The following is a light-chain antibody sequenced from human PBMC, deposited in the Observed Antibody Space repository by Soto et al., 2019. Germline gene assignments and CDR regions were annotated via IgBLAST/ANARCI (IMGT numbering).Light chain of an antibody. J-gene: IGLJ3*02. Sequence: QSALTQPRSVSGSPGQSVTISCTGTSSDVGGYNYVSWYQQHPGIAPQLIIYDITKRPSGVPDRFSGSKSGNTASLTISGLQAEDEADYSCCSYAGRYSWVFGGGTKLTVL. CDR2: DIT. CDR1: SSDVGGYNY. CDR3: CSYAGRYSWV. V-gene: IGLV2-11*01.